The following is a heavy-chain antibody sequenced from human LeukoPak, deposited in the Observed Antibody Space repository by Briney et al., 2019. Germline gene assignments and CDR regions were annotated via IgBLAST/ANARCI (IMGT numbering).Heavy chain of an antibody. CDR3: ARPSFRTGSYFDH. CDR2: IEEYGNEI. CDR1: GFTFSTYW. V-gene: IGHV3-7*01. J-gene: IGHJ4*02. D-gene: IGHD3/OR15-3a*01. Sequence: GGALRLSCAASGFTFSTYWMGWVRQAPGKGLEWVANIEEYGNEIHYVDSVKGRFTISRDNTKTSLYLQMNSLRVEDTAVYYCARPSFRTGSYFDHWGQGTLVTVSS.